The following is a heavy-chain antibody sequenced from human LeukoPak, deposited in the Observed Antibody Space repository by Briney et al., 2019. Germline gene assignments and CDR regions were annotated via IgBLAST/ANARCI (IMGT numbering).Heavy chain of an antibody. V-gene: IGHV4-59*08. Sequence: SETLSLTCTVSGGSISSYYWSWIRQPPGKGLEWIGYIYYSGSTNYNPSLKSRVTMSADTSKNQFSLKLSSVTAADTAVYFCARVRYCSSTSCYNGMDVWGQGTTVTVSS. CDR1: GGSISSYY. J-gene: IGHJ6*02. CDR2: IYYSGST. CDR3: ARVRYCSSTSCYNGMDV. D-gene: IGHD2-2*02.